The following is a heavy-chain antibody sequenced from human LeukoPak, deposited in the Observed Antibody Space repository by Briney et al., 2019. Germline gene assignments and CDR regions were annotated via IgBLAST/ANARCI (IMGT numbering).Heavy chain of an antibody. V-gene: IGHV1-18*01. CDR2: ISAYNGNT. Sequence: ASVKVSCKASGYTFTSYGISWVRQAPGQGLEWMGWISAYNGNTNYAQKLQGRVTMTTDTPTSTAYMELRSLRSDDTAVYYCARERRYYDSSGYPDYWGQGTLVTVSS. CDR3: ARERRYYDSSGYPDY. J-gene: IGHJ4*02. CDR1: GYTFTSYG. D-gene: IGHD3-22*01.